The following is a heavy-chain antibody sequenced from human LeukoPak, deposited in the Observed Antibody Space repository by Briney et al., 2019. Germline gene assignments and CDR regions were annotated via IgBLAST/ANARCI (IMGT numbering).Heavy chain of an antibody. CDR3: ASGLGFCSGSDCTNLVKDYYYGMNV. V-gene: IGHV1-69*05. J-gene: IGHJ6*02. D-gene: IGHD2-15*01. CDR1: GGTFSSYA. CDR2: IIPIFGTA. Sequence: SVKVSCKASGGTFSSYAISWVRQAPGQGLEWMGGIIPIFGTANYAQKFQGRVTITTDESTSTAYMELSSLTSEDTAVYYCASGLGFCSGSDCTNLVKDYYYGMNVWGQGTTVTVSS.